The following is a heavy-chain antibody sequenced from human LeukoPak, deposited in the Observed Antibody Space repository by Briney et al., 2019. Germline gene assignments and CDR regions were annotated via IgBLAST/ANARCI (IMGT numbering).Heavy chain of an antibody. CDR3: ARRLGRSSWFDP. CDR1: GSSISSNNYY. V-gene: IGHV4-39*01. CDR2: IYYSGST. Sequence: SETLSLTCTVSGSSISSNNYYWGWIRQPPGKGLEWIGNIYYSGSTYYNPSLKSRVTISVDTSKNQLSLKLSSVTAADTAVYYCARRLGRSSWFDPWGQGTLVTVSS. J-gene: IGHJ5*02. D-gene: IGHD6-6*01.